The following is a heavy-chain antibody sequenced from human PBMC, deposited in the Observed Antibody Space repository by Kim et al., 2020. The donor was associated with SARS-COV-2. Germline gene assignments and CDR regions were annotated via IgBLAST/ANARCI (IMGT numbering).Heavy chain of an antibody. J-gene: IGHJ4*02. CDR3: AKDQKGYCSGGSCYY. V-gene: IGHV3-23*01. Sequence: GGSLRLSCATSGFTFRDNAMSWVRQAPGKGLEWVSTITGSGDGTYYVDSVKGRFTISRENSNNMLYLQMNSLRAGDTAVYYCAKDQKGYCSGGSCYYWGQGTLVTVSS. CDR1: GFTFRDNA. D-gene: IGHD2-15*01. CDR2: ITGSGDGT.